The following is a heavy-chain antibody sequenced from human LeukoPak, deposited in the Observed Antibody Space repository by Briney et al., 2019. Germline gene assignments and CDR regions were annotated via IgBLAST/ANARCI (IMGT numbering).Heavy chain of an antibody. J-gene: IGHJ6*03. CDR1: GYTFTSYG. D-gene: IGHD6-13*01. V-gene: IGHV1-2*02. CDR2: INPNSGGT. CDR3: ARDHMAAAGTDLVYYYYYMDV. Sequence: ASVKVSCKASGYTFTSYGISWVRQAPGQGLEWMGWINPNSGGTNYAQKFQGRVTMTRDTSISTAYMELSRLRSDDTAVYYCARDHMAAAGTDLVYYYYYMDVWGKGTTVTISS.